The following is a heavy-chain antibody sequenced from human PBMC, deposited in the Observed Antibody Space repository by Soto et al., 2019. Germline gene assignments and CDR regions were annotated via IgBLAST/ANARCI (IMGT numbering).Heavy chain of an antibody. J-gene: IGHJ4*02. CDR1: GDSISSYY. CDR3: ALRSMAVVPEY. CDR2: LYYGRSA. Sequence: QVQLQESGPGLVKPSETLSLTCAVSGDSISSYYCMWIRQPPGKGLESIGYLYYGRSANYNPSLKXRXTXSXXTSPTQCSLTLSSMTAADTAVYYCALRSMAVVPEYWGQGTLVTVSS. V-gene: IGHV4-59*01. D-gene: IGHD3-3*02.